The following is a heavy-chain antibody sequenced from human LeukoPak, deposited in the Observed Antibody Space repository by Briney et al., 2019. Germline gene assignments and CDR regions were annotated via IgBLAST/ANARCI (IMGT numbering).Heavy chain of an antibody. Sequence: PSETLSLTCTVSGGSISYYYWNWIRQPAGKGLEWIGRIYTSGRTYYNPSLKSRVSMSVDTSKNQFSLKLSSVTAADTAVYFCARDNPRTTGYSSGSSFDFWGQGTLVTVSS. D-gene: IGHD6-19*01. CDR1: GGSISYYY. CDR3: ARDNPRTTGYSSGSSFDF. J-gene: IGHJ4*02. V-gene: IGHV4-4*07. CDR2: IYTSGRT.